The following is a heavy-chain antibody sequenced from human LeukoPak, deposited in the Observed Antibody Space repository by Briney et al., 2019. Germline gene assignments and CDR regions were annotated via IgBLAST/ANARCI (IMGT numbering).Heavy chain of an antibody. CDR2: IIPILGIV. J-gene: IGHJ4*02. Sequence: ASVKVFCKASGGTXSSYAISGVRQAPGQGPKWMGRIIPILGIVSYAQKFQGRVTITADKSTSTAYMELSSLRSEDSAVYYCARLVVTAIPVLDFWGLGTLVTVSS. V-gene: IGHV1-69*04. CDR1: GGTXSSYA. D-gene: IGHD2-21*02. CDR3: ARLVVTAIPVLDF.